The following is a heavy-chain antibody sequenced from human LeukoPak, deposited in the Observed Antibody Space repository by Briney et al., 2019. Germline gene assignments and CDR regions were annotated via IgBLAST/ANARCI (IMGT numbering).Heavy chain of an antibody. CDR3: AKGRGNVWGSLPGWYDP. CDR2: ISGSAGSA. CDR1: GLTFSRYG. J-gene: IGHJ5*02. V-gene: IGHV3-23*01. Sequence: GGSLRLSCVASGLTFSRYGISWVRQAPGKGLEWVSTISGSAGSAYYADSMKGRFSISRDNSKNTLYLQINSLRVEDTAVYYCAKGRGNVWGSLPGWYDPWGQGTQVTVSS. D-gene: IGHD3-16*01.